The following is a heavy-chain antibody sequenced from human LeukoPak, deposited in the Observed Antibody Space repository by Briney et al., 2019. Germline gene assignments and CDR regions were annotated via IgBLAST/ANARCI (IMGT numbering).Heavy chain of an antibody. Sequence: SQTLSLTCTVSGGSISSGSYYCGSGRQPPGRGLEWVGRIYTSGSTNYNPSRKSRVTISVDTSKNQFSLKLSSVTAADTAVYYCARDLAQWHNWFDPSGQGTLVTVSS. CDR1: GGSISSGSYY. J-gene: IGHJ5*02. CDR3: ARDLAQWHNWFDP. V-gene: IGHV4-61*02. CDR2: IYTSGST. D-gene: IGHD6-19*01.